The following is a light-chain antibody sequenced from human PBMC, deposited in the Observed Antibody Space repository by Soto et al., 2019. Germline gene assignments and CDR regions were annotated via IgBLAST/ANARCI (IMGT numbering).Light chain of an antibody. V-gene: IGKV3-15*01. CDR3: QQYNNWPLT. CDR2: GAS. CDR1: QSVSSN. Sequence: ETVMTQSPATLSVSLGDRATLSCRASQSVSSNLAWYQQKPGQGPRLLIYGASTRATGFPARFSGSGSGTEFTLTISSLQSEDFAVYSCQQYNNWPLTFGGGTKVDIK. J-gene: IGKJ4*01.